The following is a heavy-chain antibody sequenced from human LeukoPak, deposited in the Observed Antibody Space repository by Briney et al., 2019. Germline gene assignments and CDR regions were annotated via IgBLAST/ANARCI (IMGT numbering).Heavy chain of an antibody. CDR3: ARGPDAYSNNEYYFDY. D-gene: IGHD4-11*01. J-gene: IGHJ4*02. V-gene: IGHV5-51*01. Sequence: GESLKISCKGSGYSFTSYWIGWVRQMPGKGLEWMGIIYPGDSDTRYSPSFQGQVTISADKSISTAYLQWSSLKASDTAMYCCARGPDAYSNNEYYFDYWGQGTLVTVSS. CDR2: IYPGDSDT. CDR1: GYSFTSYW.